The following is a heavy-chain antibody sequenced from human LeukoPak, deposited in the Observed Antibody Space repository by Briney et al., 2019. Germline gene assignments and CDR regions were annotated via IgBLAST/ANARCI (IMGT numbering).Heavy chain of an antibody. CDR3: ARDILREDY. J-gene: IGHJ4*02. CDR2: ISSSSSYK. Sequence: PGGSLRLSCAASGFTFSNAWMSWVRQAPGKGLEWVSSISSSSSYKYYADAVKGRFTISRDNAKNSLYLQMNSLRAEDTAVYYCARDILREDYWGQGTLVTVSS. D-gene: IGHD4-17*01. V-gene: IGHV3-21*01. CDR1: GFTFSNAW.